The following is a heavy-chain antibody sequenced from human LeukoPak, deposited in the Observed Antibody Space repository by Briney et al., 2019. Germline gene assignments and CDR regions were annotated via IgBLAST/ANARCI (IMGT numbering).Heavy chain of an antibody. V-gene: IGHV3-53*03. CDR1: GFTVSCKY. J-gene: IGHJ4*02. Sequence: GPLRLSCAASGFTVSCKYMSWVRHAPGKGLEWVEVIYTDGSTYYAEPVKGRFTIYRDNSKNTLYLQRNSLRDEDMAVYYCARDYGGLWGQGTLVTGPS. CDR3: ARDYGGL. CDR2: IYTDGST. D-gene: IGHD4/OR15-4a*01.